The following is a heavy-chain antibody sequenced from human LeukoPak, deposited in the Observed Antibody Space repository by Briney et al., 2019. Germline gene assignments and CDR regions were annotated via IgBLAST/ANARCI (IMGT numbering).Heavy chain of an antibody. D-gene: IGHD6-19*01. J-gene: IGHJ5*02. CDR2: IYYSGST. V-gene: IGHV4-39*01. CDR1: GGSISSSSYY. Sequence: SETLSLTCTVSGGSISSSSYYWGWIRQPPGKGLEWIGSIYYSGSTYYNPSLKSRVTISVDTSKNQFSLKLSSVTAADTAVYYCARHGPSVADVLFAPGGQEPLSPSPQ. CDR3: ARHGPSVADVLFAP.